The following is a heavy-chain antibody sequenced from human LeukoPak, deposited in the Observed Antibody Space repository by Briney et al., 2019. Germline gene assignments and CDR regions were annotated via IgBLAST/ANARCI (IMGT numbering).Heavy chain of an antibody. CDR2: INHSGST. CDR3: ARPGGGPIR. Sequence: PSETLSLTCAVYGGSFCGYYWSWIRQPPGKGLEWIGEINHSGSTNYNPSLKSRVTISVDTSKNQFSLKLTSVTAADTAIYYCARPGGGPIRWGQGSLVTVSS. CDR1: GGSFCGYY. J-gene: IGHJ4*02. D-gene: IGHD3-3*02. V-gene: IGHV4-34*01.